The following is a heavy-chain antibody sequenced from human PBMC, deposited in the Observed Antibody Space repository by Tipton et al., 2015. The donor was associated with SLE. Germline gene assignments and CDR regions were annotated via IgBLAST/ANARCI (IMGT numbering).Heavy chain of an antibody. V-gene: IGHV4-59*01. CDR3: ARGGWYWLD. J-gene: IGHJ4*02. Sequence: TLSLTCTVSGGSISSYYWSWIRQPPGKGLEWIGYIYYSGCTNYNPSLKSRVTISVDTSKNQFSLKLSSVTAADTAVYYCARGGWYWLDWGQGTLVTVSS. CDR2: IYYSGCT. CDR1: GGSISSYY. D-gene: IGHD2-8*02.